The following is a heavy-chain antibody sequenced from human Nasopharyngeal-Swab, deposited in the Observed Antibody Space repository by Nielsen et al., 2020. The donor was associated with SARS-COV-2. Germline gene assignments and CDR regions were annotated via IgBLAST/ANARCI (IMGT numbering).Heavy chain of an antibody. V-gene: IGHV3-74*01. Sequence: GGSLRLSCAASGFTFSSYWMHWVRQAPGEGLVWVSRMNSDGSRTSYADSVKGRFTISRDNAKSTLYLQMNSLRAEDTAVYYCARVDVHDAFDVWGQGTMVTVSS. D-gene: IGHD3-16*01. CDR1: GFTFSSYW. J-gene: IGHJ3*01. CDR3: ARVDVHDAFDV. CDR2: MNSDGSRT.